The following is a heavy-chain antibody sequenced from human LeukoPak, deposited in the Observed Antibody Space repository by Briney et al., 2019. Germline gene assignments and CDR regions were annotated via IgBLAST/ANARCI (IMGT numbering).Heavy chain of an antibody. Sequence: GGSLRLSCAASGFTVITNDMTWVRQAPGKGLDWVAVIWHDGSYIYYADSVKGRFTISRDNSKNTLYLQMNSLRAGDTAVYYCAKIVQFTAATGTGLDYWGQGTLVTVSP. V-gene: IGHV3-33*06. CDR3: AKIVQFTAATGTGLDY. D-gene: IGHD6-13*01. J-gene: IGHJ4*02. CDR1: GFTVITND. CDR2: IWHDGSYI.